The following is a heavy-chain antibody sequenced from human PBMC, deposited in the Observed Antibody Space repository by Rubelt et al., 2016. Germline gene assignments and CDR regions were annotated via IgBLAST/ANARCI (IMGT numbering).Heavy chain of an antibody. CDR3: ARDRNLYGMDV. J-gene: IGHJ6*02. CDR1: GFTFSSYG. Sequence: GFTFSSYGMHWVRQAPGKGLEWVAVISYDGSNKYYADSVKGRFTISRDNSKNTLYLQMNSLRAEDTAVYYCARDRNLYGMDVWGQGTTVTVSS. CDR2: ISYDGSNK. V-gene: IGHV3-30*03.